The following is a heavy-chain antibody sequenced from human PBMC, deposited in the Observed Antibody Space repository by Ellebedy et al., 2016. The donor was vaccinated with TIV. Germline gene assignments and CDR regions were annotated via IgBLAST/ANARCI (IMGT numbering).Heavy chain of an antibody. Sequence: GESLKISXKASGSSFTSYWIGWVRQMPGEGLEWLGILYPADSDTRYSPSFQGQATISVDKSINTAYLHWSSLRASDTAIYYCARVQFYDSDAYILRPGDAFDLWGQGTMVTVSS. V-gene: IGHV5-51*01. CDR2: LYPADSDT. D-gene: IGHD3-22*01. J-gene: IGHJ3*01. CDR3: ARVQFYDSDAYILRPGDAFDL. CDR1: GSSFTSYW.